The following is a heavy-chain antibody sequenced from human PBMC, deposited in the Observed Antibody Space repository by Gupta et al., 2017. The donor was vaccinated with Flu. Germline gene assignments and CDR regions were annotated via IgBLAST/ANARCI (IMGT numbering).Heavy chain of an antibody. CDR2: VSYDGSKT. CDR3: AKSITTGYYYMDV. Sequence: QVQLVESGGGVVQPGKSLRLSCAASRFVFRAYGMLWVRQAPGQGLEWVAAVSYDGSKTYYADSVKGRFTISRDNSKDTLNLQMNSLRPEDTAVYYCAKSITTGYYYMDVWGKGTTVTVSS. V-gene: IGHV3-30*18. J-gene: IGHJ6*03. CDR1: RFVFRAYG. D-gene: IGHD4-11*01.